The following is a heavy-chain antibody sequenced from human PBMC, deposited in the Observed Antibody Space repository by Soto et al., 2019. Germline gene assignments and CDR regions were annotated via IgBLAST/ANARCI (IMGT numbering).Heavy chain of an antibody. D-gene: IGHD2-15*01. CDR1: GFTFSSYG. V-gene: IGHV3-33*01. Sequence: GGSLRLSCAASGFTFSSYGMHWVRQAPGKGLEWVAVIWYDGSNKYYADSVKGRFTISRDNSKNTLYLQMNSLRAEDTAVYYCARGRGSDIVVVVAADYGDYVGYFDYWGQGTLVTVSS. CDR2: IWYDGSNK. CDR3: ARGRGSDIVVVVAADYGDYVGYFDY. J-gene: IGHJ4*02.